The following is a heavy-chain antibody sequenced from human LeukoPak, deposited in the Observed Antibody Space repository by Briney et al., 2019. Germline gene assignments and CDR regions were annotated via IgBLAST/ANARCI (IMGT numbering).Heavy chain of an antibody. CDR2: IYSGGST. Sequence: PGGPLRLSCAASGFTVSSNYMSWVRQAPGKGLEWGSVIYSGGSTYYADSVKGRVTISRDNSKNTLYLQMNSLRAEDTAVYYCARPYYYGSGSYYDYWGQGTLVTVSS. CDR1: GFTVSSNY. D-gene: IGHD3-10*01. V-gene: IGHV3-53*01. J-gene: IGHJ4*02. CDR3: ARPYYYGSGSYYDY.